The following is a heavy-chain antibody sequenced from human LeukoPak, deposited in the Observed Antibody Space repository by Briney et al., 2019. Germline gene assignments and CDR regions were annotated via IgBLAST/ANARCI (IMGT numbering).Heavy chain of an antibody. V-gene: IGHV3-30*02. CDR1: GFTFSSYG. D-gene: IGHD4-17*01. J-gene: IGHJ6*02. Sequence: GGSLRLSCAASGFTFSSYGMHWVRQAPGKGLEWVAFIRYDGSNKYYADSVKGRFTISRDNSKNTLYLQMNSLRAEDTAVYYCAKDKANYGDYPNYYYYYGMDVWGQGTTVTVSS. CDR2: IRYDGSNK. CDR3: AKDKANYGDYPNYYYYYGMDV.